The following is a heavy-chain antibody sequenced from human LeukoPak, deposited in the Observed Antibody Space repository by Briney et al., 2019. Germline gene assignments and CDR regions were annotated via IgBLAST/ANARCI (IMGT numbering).Heavy chain of an antibody. CDR1: GFTLSNYA. CDR2: ISGGSGSGTSGTT. J-gene: IGHJ4*02. D-gene: IGHD1-1*01. V-gene: IGHV3-23*01. CDR3: AKASTSGTLGALDF. Sequence: GGSLRLSRAASGFTLSNYAMKWVRQAPGKGLEWVSGISGGSGSGTSGTTYYTDSVKGRFTISRDNSKNTVYLQLNSLTADDTAVYYCAKASTSGTLGALDFWGQGTLVTVSS.